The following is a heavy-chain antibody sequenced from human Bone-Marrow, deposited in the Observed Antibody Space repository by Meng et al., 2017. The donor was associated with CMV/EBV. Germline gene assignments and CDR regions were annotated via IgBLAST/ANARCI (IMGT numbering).Heavy chain of an antibody. V-gene: IGHV4-30-4*08. Sequence: LSLTCTVSGGSISSGDYYWSWIRQPPGKGLEWIGYIYYSGSTYYNPSLKSRVTISVDTSKNQFPLKLSSVTAADTAVYYCASGGMAVAGTGGWFDPWGQGTLVTVSS. J-gene: IGHJ5*02. CDR3: ASGGMAVAGTGGWFDP. CDR2: IYYSGST. D-gene: IGHD6-19*01. CDR1: GGSISSGDYY.